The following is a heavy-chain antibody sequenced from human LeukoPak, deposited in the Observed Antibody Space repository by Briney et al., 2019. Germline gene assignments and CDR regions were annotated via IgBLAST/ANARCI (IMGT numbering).Heavy chain of an antibody. CDR3: ARYPPLYYDSSGNFDY. CDR2: INPNSGGT. D-gene: IGHD3-22*01. V-gene: IGHV1-2*02. CDR1: GYTFTGYF. J-gene: IGHJ4*02. Sequence: ASVKVSCKASGYTFTGYFMHWVRQAPGQGLEWMGWINPNSGGTNYAQKFQGRVTMTRDTSISTAYMELSRLRSDGTAVYYCARYPPLYYDSSGNFDYWGQGTLVTVSS.